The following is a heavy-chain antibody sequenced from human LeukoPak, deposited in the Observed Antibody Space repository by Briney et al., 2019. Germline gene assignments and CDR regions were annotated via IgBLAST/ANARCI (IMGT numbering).Heavy chain of an antibody. CDR2: IKCKTYGGTT. CDR1: GFTFTNAW. CDR3: TTGPTYYYDSSGLLMPFDY. V-gene: IGHV3-15*01. D-gene: IGHD3-22*01. Sequence: GGSLRLSCVASGFTFTNAWMSWVRQPPGKGLEWVGRIKCKTYGGTTDYAAPVKGRFTISRDDSKNMVYLQMNSLKAEDTAAYFCTTGPTYYYDSSGLLMPFDYWGQGTLVTVSS. J-gene: IGHJ4*02.